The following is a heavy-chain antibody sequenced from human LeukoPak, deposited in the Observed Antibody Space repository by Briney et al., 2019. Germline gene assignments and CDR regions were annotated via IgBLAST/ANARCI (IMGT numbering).Heavy chain of an antibody. CDR1: GFTFSSYD. Sequence: GGSLRLSCAASGFTFSSYDMHWVRQATGKGLEWVSAIGTAGDPYYPGSVKGRFTISRENAKNSLYLQMNSLRAGDTAVYYCARGAGRYCISTSCYPDAFDIWGQGTMVTVSS. D-gene: IGHD2-2*01. J-gene: IGHJ3*02. V-gene: IGHV3-13*05. CDR3: ARGAGRYCISTSCYPDAFDI. CDR2: IGTAGDP.